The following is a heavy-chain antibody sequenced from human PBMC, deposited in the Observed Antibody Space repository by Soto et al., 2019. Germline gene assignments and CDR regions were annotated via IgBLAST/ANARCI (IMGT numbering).Heavy chain of an antibody. Sequence: VGSLRLSCAASGFTFSSYGMHWVRQAPGKGLEWVAVIWYDGSNKYYADSVKGRFTISRDNSKNTLYLQMNSLRAEDTAVYYCARDPAWQLVPLYWFDPWGQGTLVTVSS. D-gene: IGHD6-13*01. J-gene: IGHJ5*02. CDR3: ARDPAWQLVPLYWFDP. V-gene: IGHV3-33*01. CDR2: IWYDGSNK. CDR1: GFTFSSYG.